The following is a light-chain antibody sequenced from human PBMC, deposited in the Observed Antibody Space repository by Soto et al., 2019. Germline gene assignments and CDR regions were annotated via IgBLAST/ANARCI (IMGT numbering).Light chain of an antibody. CDR3: QKYNSHSFYT. Sequence: DIQMTQSPSTLSASVGDRVTVTCRASQDVGSFLAWYQQKPGKAPKLLIYLASRLESGVPSRFSGSGSGTEFTLAISGLQTDDFATYFCQKYNSHSFYTFGKGTKLEIK. V-gene: IGKV1-5*03. J-gene: IGKJ2*01. CDR1: QDVGSF. CDR2: LAS.